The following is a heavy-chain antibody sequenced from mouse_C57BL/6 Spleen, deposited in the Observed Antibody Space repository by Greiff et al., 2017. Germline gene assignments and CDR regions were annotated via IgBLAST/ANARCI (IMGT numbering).Heavy chain of an antibody. CDR2: IDPETGGT. Sequence: VQLQESGAELVRPGASVTLSCKASGYTFTDYEMHWVKQTPVHGLEWIGAIDPETGGTAYNQKFKGKAILTADKSSSTAYMELRSLTSEDSAVYYCTRTPPDYWGQGTSVTVSS. V-gene: IGHV1-15*01. CDR1: GYTFTDYE. CDR3: TRTPPDY. J-gene: IGHJ4*01.